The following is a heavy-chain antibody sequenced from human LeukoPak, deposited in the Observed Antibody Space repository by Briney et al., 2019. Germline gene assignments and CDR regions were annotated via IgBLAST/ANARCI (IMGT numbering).Heavy chain of an antibody. V-gene: IGHV3-48*01. CDR1: GFTFSSYS. Sequence: GGSLRLSCAASGFTFSSYSKNWVRQAPGKGLEWVSYISSSSSTIYYADSVKGRFTISRDNAKNSLYLQMNSLRAEDTAVYYCATQRSTRFYWGQGTLVTVSS. CDR3: ATQRSTRFY. J-gene: IGHJ4*02. D-gene: IGHD1-26*01. CDR2: ISSSSSTI.